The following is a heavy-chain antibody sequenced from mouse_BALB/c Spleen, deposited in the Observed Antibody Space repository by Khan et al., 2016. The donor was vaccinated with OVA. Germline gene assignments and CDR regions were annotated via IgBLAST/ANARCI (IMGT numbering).Heavy chain of an antibody. D-gene: IGHD1-1*02. CDR3: ARGGWSYTMDY. CDR1: GFNIEDTY. J-gene: IGHJ4*01. CDR2: IDPANDST. Sequence: EVQLQESGAELVKPGASVKLSCTASGFNIEDTYIHWVMQRPEQGLEWIGRIDPANDSTKYNAKFKGKATLTSDKSSSTAYLQLSSLTSEDTAVYCCARGGWSYTMDYWGQGTSVTVSS. V-gene: IGHV14-3*02.